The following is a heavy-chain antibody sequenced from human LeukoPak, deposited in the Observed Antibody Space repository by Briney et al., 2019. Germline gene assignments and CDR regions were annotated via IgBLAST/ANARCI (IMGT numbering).Heavy chain of an antibody. J-gene: IGHJ4*02. CDR1: GFTFSSYG. D-gene: IGHD6-13*01. CDR3: AKTTYSSSWYTSS. Sequence: GGSLRLSCAASGFTFSSYGMHWVRQAPGKGLEWVAFIRYDGSNKYYADSMKGRFTISRDNSKNTLYLQMNSLRAEDTAVYYCAKTTYSSSWYTSSWGQGTLVTVSS. V-gene: IGHV3-30*02. CDR2: IRYDGSNK.